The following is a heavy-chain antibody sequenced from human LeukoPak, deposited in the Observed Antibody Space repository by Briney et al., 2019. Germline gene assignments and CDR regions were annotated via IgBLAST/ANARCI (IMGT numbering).Heavy chain of an antibody. V-gene: IGHV4-59*01. D-gene: IGHD6-19*01. CDR3: ARGRSSFNI. CDR1: GDSISSSY. Sequence: PSETLSLTCTVSGDSISSSYWSWIRQPPGKGLEWIGYIYYSGSTNYNPSLKSRVTISVDTSKNQFSLKVRFVTAADTAMYYCARGRSSFNIWGQGTMVTVSS. J-gene: IGHJ3*02. CDR2: IYYSGST.